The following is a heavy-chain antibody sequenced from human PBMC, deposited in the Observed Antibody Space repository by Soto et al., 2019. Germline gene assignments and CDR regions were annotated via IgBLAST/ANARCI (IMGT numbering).Heavy chain of an antibody. D-gene: IGHD3-16*01. CDR3: ARGGRYFDR. Sequence: QVQLQQSGPGLVKPSQTLSLTCVISGDSVSSNSAAWTWIRQSPSGGLEWLGRTYYRAKWYYDYAVSVESRITFNPDTSKNQFSLQLNSVTPEDTAVYYCARGGRYFDRWGRGTLVTVSS. J-gene: IGHJ2*01. CDR2: TYYRAKWYY. CDR1: GDSVSSNSAA. V-gene: IGHV6-1*01.